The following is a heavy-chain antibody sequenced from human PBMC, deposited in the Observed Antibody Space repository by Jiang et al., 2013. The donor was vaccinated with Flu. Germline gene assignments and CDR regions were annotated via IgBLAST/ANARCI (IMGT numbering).Heavy chain of an antibody. J-gene: IGHJ4*02. CDR1: GGSISSYY. V-gene: IGHV4-59*08. CDR3: ARHRIGRLHLYGSGSYYQMAPLYFDY. CDR2: IYYSGST. Sequence: SGPGLVKPSETLSLTCTVSGGSISSYYWSWIRQPPGKGLEWIGYIYYSGSTNYNPSLKSRVTISVDTSKNQFSLKLSSVTAADTAVYYCARHRIGRLHLYGSGSYYQMAPLYFDYWGQGTLVTVSS. D-gene: IGHD3-10*01.